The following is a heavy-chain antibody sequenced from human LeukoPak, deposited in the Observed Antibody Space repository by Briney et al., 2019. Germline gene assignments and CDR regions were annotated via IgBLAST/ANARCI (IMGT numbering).Heavy chain of an antibody. J-gene: IGHJ6*04. V-gene: IGHV3-23*01. CDR2: ISGSGGST. D-gene: IGHD3-10*01. CDR1: GFTFSSYA. Sequence: GGSLRLSCAASGFTFSSYAMSWVRQAPGKGLEWVSAISGSGGSTYYADSVKGRFTISRDNSENTLYLQMNSLRAEDTAVYYCAKEDEGIWFGEFTTYYGMDVWGKGTTVTVSS. CDR3: AKEDEGIWFGEFTTYYGMDV.